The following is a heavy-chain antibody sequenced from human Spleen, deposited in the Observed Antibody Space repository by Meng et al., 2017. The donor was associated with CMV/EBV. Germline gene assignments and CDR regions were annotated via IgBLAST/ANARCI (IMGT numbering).Heavy chain of an antibody. V-gene: IGHV6-1*01. CDR3: AKARGRESYFFAMDV. CDR1: GDSISNNSAA. D-gene: IGHD3-10*01. CDR2: TYYRTKWFN. J-gene: IGHJ6*02. Sequence: SCAISGDSISNNSAAWNWIRQSPSRGLEWLGRTYYRTKWFNDYVMSVKGRISINPDTSKNQFSLQLNSVTPEDTAVYYCAKARGRESYFFAMDVWGQGTTVTVSS.